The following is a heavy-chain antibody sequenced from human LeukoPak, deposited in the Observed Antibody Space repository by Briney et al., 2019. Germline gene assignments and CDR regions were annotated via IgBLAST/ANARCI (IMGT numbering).Heavy chain of an antibody. V-gene: IGHV3-9*01. J-gene: IGHJ4*02. CDR3: AKANYDILTGIPAY. Sequence: PGGSLRLSCAGSGFIFNNYAMHWVRQPPGKGLEWVSGISWNSGSIDYADSVKGRSTISRDNAKNSLYLQMNSLRAEDTALYYCAKANYDILTGIPAYWGQGTLVTVSS. CDR1: GFIFNNYA. CDR2: ISWNSGSI. D-gene: IGHD3-9*01.